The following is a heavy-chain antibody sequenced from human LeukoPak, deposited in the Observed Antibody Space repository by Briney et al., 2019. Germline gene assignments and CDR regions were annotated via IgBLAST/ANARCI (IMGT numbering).Heavy chain of an antibody. Sequence: ASVKVSCKASGYTFTSYYMHWVRQAPGQGLEWMGIINPSGGSTSYAQKFQGRVTMTEDTSTDTAYMELSSLRSEDTAVYYCATGLGSSGSLTRYYYYMDVWGKGTTVTVSS. CDR1: GYTFTSYY. CDR3: ATGLGSSGSLTRYYYYMDV. J-gene: IGHJ6*03. V-gene: IGHV1-46*01. D-gene: IGHD3-22*01. CDR2: INPSGGST.